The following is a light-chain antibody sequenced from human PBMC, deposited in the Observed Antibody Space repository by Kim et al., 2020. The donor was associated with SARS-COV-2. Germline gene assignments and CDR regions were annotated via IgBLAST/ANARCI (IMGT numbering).Light chain of an antibody. Sequence: EIVMTQSPATLSVSPGERATLSCRASENISTYLAWYQQKPGQAPRLLIYGASTRATGIPARFSGSGSGTEFTLTISSLQSEDFAIYYCQQYKDWPPGDNCGQGTKGEI. CDR2: GAS. J-gene: IGKJ2*01. CDR1: ENISTY. CDR3: QQYKDWPPGDN. V-gene: IGKV3-15*01.